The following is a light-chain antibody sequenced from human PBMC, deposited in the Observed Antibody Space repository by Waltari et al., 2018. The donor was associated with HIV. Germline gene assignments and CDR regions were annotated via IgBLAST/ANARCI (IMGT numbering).Light chain of an antibody. V-gene: IGLV6-57*01. CDR3: QSYDSSNQL. CDR2: GDN. Sequence: NFMLTQLQSVSESPGTSVTIYCTRSSGSIASNSVQWYQQRPATSPTTVIYGDNQRPSGVPYRFSGTIDSSSNAASLTISGLKTEDEADYYCQSYDSSNQLFGGGTNLTVL. J-gene: IGLJ2*01. CDR1: SGSIASNS.